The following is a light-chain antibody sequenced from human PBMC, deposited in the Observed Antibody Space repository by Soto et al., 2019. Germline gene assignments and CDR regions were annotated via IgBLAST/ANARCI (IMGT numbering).Light chain of an antibody. CDR2: NNN. CDR3: AAWDGSLNGHLV. V-gene: IGLV1-44*01. CDR1: SSNIGTNT. Sequence: QSVLIQSPSASGTPGQRVTISCSGSSSNIGTNTVNWWQQLPGTAPKLLIYNNNQRPSGVPERFSGSKSGTSASLAISGLQSEDEADYYCAAWDGSLNGHLVFGGGTKLTVL. J-gene: IGLJ3*02.